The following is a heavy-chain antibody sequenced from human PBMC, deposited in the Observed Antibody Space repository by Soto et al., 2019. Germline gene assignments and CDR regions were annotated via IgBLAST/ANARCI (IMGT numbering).Heavy chain of an antibody. CDR1: GGSISSSDYY. CDR2: IDYSGST. CDR3: ARPMGSSRYGDFDY. V-gene: IGHV4-39*01. Sequence: SETLSLTCTVSGGSISSSDYYWGWLRQPPGKGMEWIGSIDYSGSTYYTPSLKSRVTISVDTSKNQFSLKVSSVTAADTVVYYCARPMGSSRYGDFDYWGQGTLVTVSS. D-gene: IGHD6-13*01. J-gene: IGHJ4*02.